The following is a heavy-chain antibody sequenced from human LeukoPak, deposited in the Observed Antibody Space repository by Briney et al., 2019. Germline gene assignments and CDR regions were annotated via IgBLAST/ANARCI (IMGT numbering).Heavy chain of an antibody. CDR3: AKSGIAVAGSLYYFDY. CDR1: GFTFSSYG. D-gene: IGHD6-19*01. CDR2: IRYDGSNK. Sequence: GGSPRLSCAASGFTFSSYGMHWVRQAPGKGLEWVAFIRYDGSNKYYADSVKGRFTISRDNSKNTLYLQMNSLRAEDTAVYYCAKSGIAVAGSLYYFDYWGQGTLVTVSS. J-gene: IGHJ4*02. V-gene: IGHV3-30*02.